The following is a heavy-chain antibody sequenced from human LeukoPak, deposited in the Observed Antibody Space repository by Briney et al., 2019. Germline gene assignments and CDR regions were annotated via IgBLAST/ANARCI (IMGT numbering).Heavy chain of an antibody. CDR3: ARGLGYSGYDPPDY. V-gene: IGHV3-30*03. D-gene: IGHD5-12*01. Sequence: PGGSLRLSCAASGFTFSSYGMHWVRQAPGKGLEWVAVISYDGSNKYYADSVKGRFTISRDNSKNTLYLQMNSLRAEDTAVYYCARGLGYSGYDPPDYWGQGTLVTVSS. CDR1: GFTFSSYG. J-gene: IGHJ4*02. CDR2: ISYDGSNK.